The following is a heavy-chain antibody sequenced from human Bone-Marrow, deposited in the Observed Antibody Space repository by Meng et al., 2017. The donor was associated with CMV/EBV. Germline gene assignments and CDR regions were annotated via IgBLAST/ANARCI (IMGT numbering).Heavy chain of an antibody. Sequence: GESLKISCAASGFTFSSYEMNWVRQAPGKGLEWVSYISSSGSTIYYADSVKGRFTISRDNAKNSLYLQMNSLRAEDTAVYYWARGGIRFLEWFKDDAFAIWGQGTMVPV. V-gene: IGHV3-48*03. J-gene: IGHJ3*02. CDR2: ISSSGSTI. CDR1: GFTFSSYE. CDR3: ARGGIRFLEWFKDDAFAI. D-gene: IGHD3-3*01.